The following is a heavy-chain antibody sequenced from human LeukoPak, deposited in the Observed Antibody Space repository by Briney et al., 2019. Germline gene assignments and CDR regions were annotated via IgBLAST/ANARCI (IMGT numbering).Heavy chain of an antibody. CDR1: GFTFSSYE. CDR2: ISSSGGTI. CDR3: ARKDYDSSGYFFWFDP. J-gene: IGHJ5*02. Sequence: PGGSLRLSCAASGFTFSSYEMNWVRQAPGKGLEWVSYISSSGGTIYYADSVKGRFTISRDNAKNSLYLQMNSLRAEDTAIYYCARKDYDSSGYFFWFDPWGQGTLVTVSS. V-gene: IGHV3-48*03. D-gene: IGHD3-22*01.